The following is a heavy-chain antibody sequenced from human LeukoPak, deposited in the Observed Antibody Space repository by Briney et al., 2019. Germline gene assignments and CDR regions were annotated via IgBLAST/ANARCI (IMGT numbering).Heavy chain of an antibody. CDR1: GFTFSSYG. J-gene: IGHJ6*02. CDR3: AKVVPSPVLRFLEWIPGMDV. Sequence: PGGSLRLSCAASGFTFSSYGMHWVRQAPGKGLEWVAVISYDGSNKYYADSVKGRFTISSDNSKNTLYLQMNSLRAEDTAVYYCAKVVPSPVLRFLEWIPGMDVWGQGTTVTVSS. D-gene: IGHD3-3*01. V-gene: IGHV3-30*18. CDR2: ISYDGSNK.